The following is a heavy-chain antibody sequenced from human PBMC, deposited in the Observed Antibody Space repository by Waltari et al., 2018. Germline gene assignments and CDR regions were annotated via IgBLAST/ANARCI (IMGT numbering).Heavy chain of an antibody. CDR3: ARGDHRNFYDSSGYDYYYYGMDV. V-gene: IGHV4-34*01. Sequence: QVQLQQWGAGLLKPSETLSLTCAVYGGSFSGYYWSWIRQPPGKGLEWIGEINHSGSTNYNPSLKSRGTISVDTSKNQFSLKLSSVTAADTAVYYCARGDHRNFYDSSGYDYYYYGMDVWGQGTTVTVSS. J-gene: IGHJ6*02. CDR1: GGSFSGYY. CDR2: INHSGST. D-gene: IGHD3-22*01.